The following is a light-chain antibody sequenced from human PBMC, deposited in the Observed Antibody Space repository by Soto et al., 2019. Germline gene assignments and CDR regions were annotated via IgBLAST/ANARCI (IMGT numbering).Light chain of an antibody. Sequence: IVLTQSAGTLSLSPGERATLSCRASQSVSNNYLAWYQQKPGQAPRLLIYGASSRATDIPDRFSGSGSGTDFTLTISRLEPEDFAVYYCQQYGSSITFGQGTRLEIK. CDR3: QQYGSSIT. CDR1: QSVSNNY. CDR2: GAS. J-gene: IGKJ5*01. V-gene: IGKV3-20*01.